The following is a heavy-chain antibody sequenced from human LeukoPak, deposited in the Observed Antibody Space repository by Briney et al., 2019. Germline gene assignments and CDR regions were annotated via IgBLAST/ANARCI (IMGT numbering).Heavy chain of an antibody. CDR3: TRQVDSGSYDYYGMDV. V-gene: IGHV3-73*01. CDR2: IRSKANSYAT. D-gene: IGHD1-26*01. J-gene: IGHJ6*02. Sequence: PGGSLRLSCAASGFTFSGSAMHWVRQASGKGLEWVGRIRSKANSYATTYAASVKGRFTISRDDSKNTAYLQMNSLKTEDTAVSYCTRQVDSGSYDYYGMDVWGQGTTVTVSS. CDR1: GFTFSGSA.